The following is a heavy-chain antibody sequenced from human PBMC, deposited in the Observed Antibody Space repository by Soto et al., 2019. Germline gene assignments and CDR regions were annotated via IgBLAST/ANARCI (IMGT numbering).Heavy chain of an antibody. CDR2: ISGSGGST. J-gene: IGHJ3*02. Sequence: GGSLRLSCAASGFTFSSYAMSWVRQAPGKGLEWVSAISGSGGSTYYADSVKGRFTISRDNAKNSLYLQMNSLRAGDTAVYYCARSTTGGHDAFDIWGQGTMVTVSS. CDR3: ARSTTGGHDAFDI. D-gene: IGHD4-17*01. CDR1: GFTFSSYA. V-gene: IGHV3-23*01.